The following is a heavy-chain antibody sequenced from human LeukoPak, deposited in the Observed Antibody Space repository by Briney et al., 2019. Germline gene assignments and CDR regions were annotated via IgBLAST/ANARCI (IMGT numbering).Heavy chain of an antibody. J-gene: IGHJ6*03. CDR3: ARQHDSYYYYYIDV. Sequence: SETLSLTCAVSGYSISNGYYWVWIRQPPGRGLEWIGSLYHSDSAYYNTSLRSRVSMSVDTSKNQFSLTLSFVTAAATAVYYCARQHDSYYYYYIDVWGSGTTVTVSS. CDR2: LYHSDSA. V-gene: IGHV4-38-2*01. CDR1: GYSISNGYY.